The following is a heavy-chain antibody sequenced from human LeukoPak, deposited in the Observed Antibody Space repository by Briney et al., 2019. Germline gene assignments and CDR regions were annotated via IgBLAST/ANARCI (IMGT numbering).Heavy chain of an antibody. CDR2: MYFSGSG. J-gene: IGHJ4*02. Sequence: PSETLSLTCTVSGGSVSSGNHYWSWIRQPAGKGLEWIGRMYFSGSGNYNPSLKSRVTILIDTSKNQVSLRLTSVTAADTAVYYCARFTTTPGGYTYGRGVFDYWGQGTLVIVSS. CDR3: ARFTTTPGGYTYGRGVFDY. CDR1: GGSVSSGNHY. D-gene: IGHD5-18*01. V-gene: IGHV4-61*02.